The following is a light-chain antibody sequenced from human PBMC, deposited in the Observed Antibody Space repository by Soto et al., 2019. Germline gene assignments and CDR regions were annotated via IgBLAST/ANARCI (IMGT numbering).Light chain of an antibody. CDR2: EVN. J-gene: IGLJ2*01. Sequence: QSALTQPASVSGSPGQSITISCSGSSSDIINYNYVSWYQQHPGQAPKLMIYEVNNRPSGISNRFSGSKSGNTASLTISGLQAEDEADYYCSSKTSTSTLLFGGGTKLTVL. CDR3: SSKTSTSTLL. CDR1: SSDIINYNY. V-gene: IGLV2-14*01.